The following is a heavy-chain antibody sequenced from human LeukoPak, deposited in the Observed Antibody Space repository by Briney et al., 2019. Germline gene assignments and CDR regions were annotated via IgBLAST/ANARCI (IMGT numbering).Heavy chain of an antibody. CDR3: ARDRVNCGGDCYPRWYLDL. Sequence: GGSLRLSCAASGFTFSSYAMSWVRQAPGKGLEWVSAISGSGGSTYYADSVKGRFTISRDNSKNAMYLQMNSLRAEDTAVYYCARDRVNCGGDCYPRWYLDLWGRGTLVSVSS. CDR2: ISGSGGST. CDR1: GFTFSSYA. J-gene: IGHJ2*01. D-gene: IGHD2-21*02. V-gene: IGHV3-23*01.